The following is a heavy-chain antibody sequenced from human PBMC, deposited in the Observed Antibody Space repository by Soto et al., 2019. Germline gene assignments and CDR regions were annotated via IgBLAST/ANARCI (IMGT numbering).Heavy chain of an antibody. CDR2: ISPGGDRI. D-gene: IGHD7-27*01. V-gene: IGHV3-48*02. Sequence: VQLVESGGGLVQPGGSLRLSCVASGFMFDSYAMNWVRQAPGKGLEWVSYISPGGDRIYYAESLKGRITISRYNARNSMSLQMNILSDEDTVVYYCTKSADSACWGVDFWGQGTLVTVSS. J-gene: IGHJ4*02. CDR1: GFMFDSYA. CDR3: TKSADSACWGVDF.